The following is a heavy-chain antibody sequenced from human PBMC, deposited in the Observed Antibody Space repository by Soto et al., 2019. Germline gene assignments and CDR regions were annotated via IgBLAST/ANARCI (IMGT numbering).Heavy chain of an antibody. J-gene: IGHJ3*01. Sequence: QVQLQESGPGLVKPSQTLSLTCTVSGGSISSGGYYWSWIRQHPGKGLEWIGYIYYSGSTYYNPSLKSRVTISVDASQNQFSLKLSSVTAADTAVYYCARGYGSDWEAFDLWGQGTMVTVSS. CDR2: IYYSGST. CDR3: ARGYGSDWEAFDL. V-gene: IGHV4-31*03. D-gene: IGHD2-21*02. CDR1: GGSISSGGYY.